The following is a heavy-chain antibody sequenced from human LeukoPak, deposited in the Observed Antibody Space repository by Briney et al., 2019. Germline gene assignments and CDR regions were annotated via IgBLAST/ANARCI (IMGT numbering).Heavy chain of an antibody. CDR3: ATMQWLEGVDWFDP. J-gene: IGHJ5*02. CDR1: GFIFSNYG. V-gene: IGHV3-30*02. D-gene: IGHD6-19*01. Sequence: PGGSLRLSCAASGFIFSNYGMHWVRQAPGKGLEWVAFIRYDESNKFYADSVKGRFTISRDNSKNILFLQMNSLRAEDTAVYYCATMQWLEGVDWFDPWGQGTLVTVS. CDR2: IRYDESNK.